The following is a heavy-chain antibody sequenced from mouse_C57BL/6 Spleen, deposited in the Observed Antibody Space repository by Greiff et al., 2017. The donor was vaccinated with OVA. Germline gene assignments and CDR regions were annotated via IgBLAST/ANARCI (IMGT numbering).Heavy chain of an antibody. CDR1: GYTFTSYW. CDR3: ARSRGSSSFDY. J-gene: IGHJ2*01. Sequence: QVQLQQPGAELVKPGASVKLSCKASGYTFTSYWMHWVKQRPGQGLEWIGMIHPNSGSTNYNEKFKSKATLTVDKSSSTAYMQLSSLASDDSAVYYCARSRGSSSFDYWGQGTTLTVSS. V-gene: IGHV1-64*01. D-gene: IGHD1-1*01. CDR2: IHPNSGST.